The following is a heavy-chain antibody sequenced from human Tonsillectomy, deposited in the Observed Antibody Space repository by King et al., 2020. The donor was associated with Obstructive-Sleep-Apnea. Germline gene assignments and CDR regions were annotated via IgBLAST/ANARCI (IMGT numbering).Heavy chain of an antibody. CDR3: SNMQPGLPAPGGAYYYYYGMDV. V-gene: IGHV2-5*02. D-gene: IGHD6-13*01. CDR2: IYWDNDK. Sequence: TLKESGPTLVKPTQTLTLTCTFSGFSLSTSGVGVGWIRQPPGKALEWLALIYWDNDKRYSPSLESRLTITKDTSKNQVVLTLTNMDPVDTATYYCSNMQPGLPAPGGAYYYYYGMDVWGQGTTVTVSS. CDR1: GFSLSTSGVG. J-gene: IGHJ6*02.